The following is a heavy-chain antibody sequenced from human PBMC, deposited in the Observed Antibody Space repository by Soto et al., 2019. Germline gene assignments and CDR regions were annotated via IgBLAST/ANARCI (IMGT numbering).Heavy chain of an antibody. J-gene: IGHJ3*02. CDR1: GFTFGDYE. D-gene: IGHD6-19*01. CDR2: LSRSGNTI. Sequence: QVQLVESGGGLVQPGGSLRLSCAASGFTFGDYEMSWIRQAAGKGPEGVSFLSRSGNTIYYADSVKGRFSISRDHAENSRYLQVESPRVQDTATYFSARSSGWYEADSFEMWRQGTMVTVSA. V-gene: IGHV3-11*01. CDR3: ARSSGWYEADSFEM.